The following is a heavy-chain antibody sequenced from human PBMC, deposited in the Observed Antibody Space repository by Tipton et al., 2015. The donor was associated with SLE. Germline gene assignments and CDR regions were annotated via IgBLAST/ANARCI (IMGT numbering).Heavy chain of an antibody. CDR1: AYSISTGYH. D-gene: IGHD3-3*01. CDR3: AREGRLRFFLY. J-gene: IGHJ4*02. V-gene: IGHV4-38-2*02. Sequence: TLSLTCAVSAYSISTGYHWGWIRQPPGKGLGWIASIHHSGNTYYNPSLKSRVTISIDTSKNQFSLNLTSVTAADTAVYYCAREGRLRFFLYWGQGTRVTVSS. CDR2: IHHSGNT.